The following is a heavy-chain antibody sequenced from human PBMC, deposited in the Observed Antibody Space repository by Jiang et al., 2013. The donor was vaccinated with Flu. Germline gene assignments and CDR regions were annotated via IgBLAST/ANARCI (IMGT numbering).Heavy chain of an antibody. V-gene: IGHV5-10-1*03. CDR1: GYSFTSYW. D-gene: IGHD3-22*01. CDR3: ARRWDSSSGYPDAFDI. CDR2: IGPSDSYT. Sequence: VQLVESGAEVKKPGESLRISCKGSGYSFTSYWISWVRQMPGKGLEWMGRIGPSDSYTNYSPSFQGHVTISADKSISTAYLQWSSLKASDTAMYYCARRWDSSSGYPDAFDIVGPRDNGHRLF. J-gene: IGHJ3*02.